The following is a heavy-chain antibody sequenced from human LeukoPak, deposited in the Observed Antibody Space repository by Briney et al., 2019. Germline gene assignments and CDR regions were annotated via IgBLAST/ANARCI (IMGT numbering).Heavy chain of an antibody. D-gene: IGHD3-10*01. CDR3: ARAITMVRGVIDY. J-gene: IGHJ4*02. CDR1: GFTFSNYA. V-gene: IGHV3-64*01. Sequence: TGGSLRLSCAASGFTFSNYAMHWVRQAPGKGLEYVSAISSNGGSTYYANSVKDRFTISRDNSKNTLYLQMGSLRAEDTAVYYCARAITMVRGVIDYWGQGTLVTVSS. CDR2: ISSNGGST.